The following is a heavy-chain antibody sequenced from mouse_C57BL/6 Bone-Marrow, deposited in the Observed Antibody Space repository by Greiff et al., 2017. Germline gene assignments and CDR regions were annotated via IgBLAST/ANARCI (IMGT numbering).Heavy chain of an antibody. CDR3: ARDAPSDGYYGGYAMDY. CDR2: SRNKANDYTT. V-gene: IGHV7-1*01. J-gene: IGHJ4*01. Sequence: EVKVVESGGCLVQSGRSLRLSCATSGFTFSDFYMEWVRQAPGKALAWIAASRNKANDYTTEYSASVKGRFIVSRDTSQSILYLQMNALRVEDIAIYYCARDAPSDGYYGGYAMDYWGQGTSVTVSS. CDR1: GFTFSDFY. D-gene: IGHD2-3*01.